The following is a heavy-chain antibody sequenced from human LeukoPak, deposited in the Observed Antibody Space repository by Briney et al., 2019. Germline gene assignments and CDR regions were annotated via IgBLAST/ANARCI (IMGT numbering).Heavy chain of an antibody. CDR3: SRGVTDTN. V-gene: IGHV4-34*01. D-gene: IGHD5-18*01. J-gene: IGHJ4*02. Sequence: SETLSLTCAVYGGSFSGYYWSWIRQPPGKGLEWIGEINHSGSTNYNPSLKSRVTISLDTSKNHSSLQLTSVTAADTAVYYCSRGVTDTNWGQGTLVTVSS. CDR2: INHSGST. CDR1: GGSFSGYY.